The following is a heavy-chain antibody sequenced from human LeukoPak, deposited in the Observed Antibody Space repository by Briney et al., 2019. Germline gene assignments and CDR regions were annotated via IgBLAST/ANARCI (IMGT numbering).Heavy chain of an antibody. CDR1: GYSISSGYY. Sequence: PSETLSLTCTVSGYSISSGYYWGWIRQPPGKGLEWIGSIYHSGITYYNPSLKSRVTISVDTSKNQFSLKLSSVTAADTAVYYCARDPSPDIAAAGTFDYWGQGTLVTVSS. V-gene: IGHV4-38-2*02. CDR2: IYHSGIT. D-gene: IGHD6-13*01. J-gene: IGHJ4*02. CDR3: ARDPSPDIAAAGTFDY.